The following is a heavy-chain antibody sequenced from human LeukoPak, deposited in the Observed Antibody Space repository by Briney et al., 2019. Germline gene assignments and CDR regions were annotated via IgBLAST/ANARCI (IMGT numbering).Heavy chain of an antibody. D-gene: IGHD3-22*01. CDR3: ARDSGYYDSSGYYY. Sequence: SETLSLTCTVSGGSISSGSYYWSWIRQPAGKGLEWIGRIYTSGSTNYNPSLKSRVTISVDTSKNQFSLKLSSVTAADTAVYYCARDSGYYDSSGYYYWGQGTLVTVSS. CDR1: GGSISSGSYY. CDR2: IYTSGST. J-gene: IGHJ4*02. V-gene: IGHV4-61*02.